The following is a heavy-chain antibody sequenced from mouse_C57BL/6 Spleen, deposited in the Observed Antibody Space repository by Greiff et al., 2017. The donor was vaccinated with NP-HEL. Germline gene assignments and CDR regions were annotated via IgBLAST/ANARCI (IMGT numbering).Heavy chain of an antibody. Sequence: EVKLMESGGGLVKPGGSLKLSCAASGFTFSDYGMHWVRQAPEKGLEWVAYINSGSSTIYYADTVKGRFTISRDNAKNTLFLQMTSLRSEDTAMYYCARGDGYYFYAMDYWGQGTSVTVSS. CDR2: INSGSSTI. J-gene: IGHJ4*01. V-gene: IGHV5-17*01. CDR3: ARGDGYYFYAMDY. D-gene: IGHD2-3*01. CDR1: GFTFSDYG.